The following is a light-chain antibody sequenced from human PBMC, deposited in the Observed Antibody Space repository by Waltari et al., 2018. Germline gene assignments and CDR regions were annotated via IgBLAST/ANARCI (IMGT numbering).Light chain of an antibody. CDR3: QKYESLPAT. V-gene: IGKV3-20*01. J-gene: IGKJ1*01. CDR2: DAS. CDR1: QSVGRS. Sequence: IMLTQSPGTLSLSPGERAPLSCRASQSVGRSLVWYQQKPGQAPRLLIYDASRRATGIPDRFSGSGFGTDFSLTISRLEPEDFAVYYCQKYESLPATFGQGTKVEIK.